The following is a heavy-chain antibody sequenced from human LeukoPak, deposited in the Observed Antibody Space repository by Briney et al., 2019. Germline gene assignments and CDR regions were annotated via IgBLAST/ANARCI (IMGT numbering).Heavy chain of an antibody. CDR3: ARVLRGFHYGLGPKEY. J-gene: IGHJ4*02. D-gene: IGHD3-10*01. CDR2: ITGNGGTT. Sequence: GGSLRLSCVASGFSLSINPMHWVRQAPGKGLEYVSAITGNGGTTYYANSVKGRFTISRDNSKNTLYLQMGSLRPEDTAVYYCARVLRGFHYGLGPKEYWGQGTLVTVPS. V-gene: IGHV3-64*01. CDR1: GFSLSINP.